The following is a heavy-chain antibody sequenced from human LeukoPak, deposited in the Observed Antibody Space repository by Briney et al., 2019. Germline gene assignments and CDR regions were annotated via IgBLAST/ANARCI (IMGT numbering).Heavy chain of an antibody. CDR1: GFTFSSYS. D-gene: IGHD2-15*01. CDR2: ISSGSGYI. V-gene: IGHV3-21*01. Sequence: GGSLRLSCAASGFTFSSYSMNWVRQAPGKGLEWVSAISSGSGYIYYADSVKGRLTISRDNAKNSLYLQMNSLRAEDTAVYYCARDVSRISDYWGQGTLVTVSS. J-gene: IGHJ4*02. CDR3: ARDVSRISDY.